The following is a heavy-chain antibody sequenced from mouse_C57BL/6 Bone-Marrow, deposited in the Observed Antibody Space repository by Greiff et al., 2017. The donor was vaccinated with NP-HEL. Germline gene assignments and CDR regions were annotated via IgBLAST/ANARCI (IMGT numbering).Heavy chain of an antibody. CDR2: ISSGGSYT. V-gene: IGHV5-6*01. Sequence: EVHLVESGGDLVKPGGSLKLSCAASGFTFSSYGMSWVRLTPDKRLEWVATISSGGSYTYYPDSVKGRFTISRDNAKNTLYLQMSSLKSEDTAMYYCARTGDYYAMDYWGQGTSVTVSS. CDR1: GFTFSSYG. J-gene: IGHJ4*01. CDR3: ARTGDYYAMDY.